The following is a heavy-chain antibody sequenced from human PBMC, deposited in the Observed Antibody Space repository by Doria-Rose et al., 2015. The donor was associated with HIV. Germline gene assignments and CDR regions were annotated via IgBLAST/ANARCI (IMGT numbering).Heavy chain of an antibody. CDR2: SCTGSGY. D-gene: IGHD4-17*01. CDR3: ARLLAYGDYGGFDAFDV. Sequence: ESLKISCTGSGYRYSPSFQGQVTISADKSVNSAYLQWSSLKASDTAMYYCARLLAYGDYGGFDAFDVWGQGTLVTVSP. J-gene: IGHJ3*01. V-gene: IGHV5-51*01.